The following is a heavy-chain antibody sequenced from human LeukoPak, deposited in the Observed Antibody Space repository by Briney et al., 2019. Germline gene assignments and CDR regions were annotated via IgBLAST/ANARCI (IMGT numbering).Heavy chain of an antibody. V-gene: IGHV3-23*01. Sequence: GGSLRLSCAGSAFPFSSHGMNWGRHAPGKGQECVSGISPGCGPTYYADSVKGRFTISRDDSKSTLYLQMTNLRAEDTAVYYCAKDGAWLRFDDWGQGILVTVSS. CDR2: ISPGCGPT. D-gene: IGHD5-12*01. CDR3: AKDGAWLRFDD. J-gene: IGHJ4*02. CDR1: AFPFSSHG.